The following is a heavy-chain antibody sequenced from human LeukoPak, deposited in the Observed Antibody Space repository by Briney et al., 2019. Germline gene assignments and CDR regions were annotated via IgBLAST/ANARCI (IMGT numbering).Heavy chain of an antibody. CDR2: IFSGGST. V-gene: IGHV3-53*01. CDR1: GFTVSSNY. J-gene: IGHJ4*02. CDR3: ARDLAFSS. D-gene: IGHD3-16*01. Sequence: GGSLRPSCAASGFTVSSNYMSWVRQAPGKGLECVSLIFSGGSTYCADSVKGRFTISRDNSKNTLYLQMNSLRAEDTAVYYCARDLAFSSWGQGTLVTVSS.